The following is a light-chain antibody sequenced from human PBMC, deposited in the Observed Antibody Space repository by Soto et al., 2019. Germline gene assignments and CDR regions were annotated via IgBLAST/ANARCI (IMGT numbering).Light chain of an antibody. Sequence: DIQMTQSPSSVSASVGDRVTITCRASQDISSWLAWYQQKAGKAPKLLIYAAFSLQSGVPSRFSGSGSGTAFTLTISSLQPEDFATYYGQQANSFPVTFGQGTKVEIK. CDR1: QDISSW. CDR3: QQANSFPVT. V-gene: IGKV1-12*01. CDR2: AAF. J-gene: IGKJ2*01.